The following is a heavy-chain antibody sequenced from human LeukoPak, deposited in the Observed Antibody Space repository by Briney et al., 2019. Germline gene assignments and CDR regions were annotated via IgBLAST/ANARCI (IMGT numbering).Heavy chain of an antibody. CDR1: GFTFCRYS. CDR3: AREGEEWLAYYFDY. D-gene: IGHD5-12*01. Sequence: PGGSLRLSCAASGFTFCRYSMNWVRLAPGKGLEWVSYIGSSSSTIYYADSVKGRFTISRDNTKNSLYLQMNSLRAEDTAVYYCAREGEEWLAYYFDYWGQGTLVTVSS. CDR2: IGSSSSTI. V-gene: IGHV3-48*04. J-gene: IGHJ4*02.